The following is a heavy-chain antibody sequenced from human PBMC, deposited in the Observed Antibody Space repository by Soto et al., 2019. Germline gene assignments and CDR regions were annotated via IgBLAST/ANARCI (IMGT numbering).Heavy chain of an antibody. V-gene: IGHV1-18*01. CDR3: ARGRYGDY. CDR1: GYTFTSYG. CDR2: ISAHNGNT. Sequence: QVHLVQSGAEVKKPGASVKVSCKASGYTFTSYGITWVRQAPGQGLEWMGWISAHNGNTDYAQKLQGRVIVTRDTSASTAYMEMRSLRADDTAVYYCARGRYGDYWGQGALVTVSS. J-gene: IGHJ4*02. D-gene: IGHD1-1*01.